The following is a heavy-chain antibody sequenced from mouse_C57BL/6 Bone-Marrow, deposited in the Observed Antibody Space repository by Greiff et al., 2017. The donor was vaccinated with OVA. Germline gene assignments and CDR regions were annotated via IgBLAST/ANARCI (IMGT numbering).Heavy chain of an antibody. J-gene: IGHJ1*03. CDR3: ARNDDGLWYNWYFDV. V-gene: IGHV2-9-1*01. Sequence: VKLQESGPGLVAPSQSLSITCTVSGFSLTSYAISWVRQPPGKGLEWLGVIWTGGGTNYNSALKSRLSISKDNSKSQVFLEMNSLQTDDTARYYCARNDDGLWYNWYFDVWGTGTTVTVSS. CDR1: GFSLTSYA. D-gene: IGHD2-1*01. CDR2: IWTGGGT.